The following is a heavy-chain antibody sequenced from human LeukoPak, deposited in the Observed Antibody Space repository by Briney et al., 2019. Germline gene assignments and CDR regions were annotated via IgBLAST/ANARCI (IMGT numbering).Heavy chain of an antibody. J-gene: IGHJ4*02. CDR1: GGSISSYY. V-gene: IGHV4-59*01. Sequence: SETLSLTCTVSGGSISSYYWSWIRQPPGKGLEWIGYIYYSGSTNYNPSLKSRVTISVDTSKNQFSLKLSSVTAADTAVYYCARASQGADTAMLGYWGQGTLVTVSS. D-gene: IGHD5-18*01. CDR2: IYYSGST. CDR3: ARASQGADTAMLGY.